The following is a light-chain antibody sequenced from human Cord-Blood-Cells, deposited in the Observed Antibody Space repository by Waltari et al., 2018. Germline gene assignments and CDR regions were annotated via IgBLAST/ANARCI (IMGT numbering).Light chain of an antibody. CDR2: AAS. J-gene: IGKJ1*01. V-gene: IGKV1-39*01. CDR3: QQSYSTPQT. CDR1: QPISSY. Sequence: DIQMTQSPSSLSASVGARVTITCRASQPISSYLNWYQQKPGKAPKFRIYAASSFQRGVPSRFSGSGSGTDFTLTISSLQPEDFATYYCQQSYSTPQTFGQVTKVEIK.